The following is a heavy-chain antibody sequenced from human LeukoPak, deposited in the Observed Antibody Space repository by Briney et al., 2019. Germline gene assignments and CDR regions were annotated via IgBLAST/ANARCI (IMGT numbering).Heavy chain of an antibody. J-gene: IGHJ6*03. Sequence: PSETLSLTCAVYGGSFNDYYWSWIRQPPGKGLEWLGEVNHSGSTHYNPSLKSRVTISVDTSTNQFSLKLNSVTAADTAVYYCARGLSGIIVRTYMDVWGKGTTVTVSS. CDR2: VNHSGST. CDR3: ARGLSGIIVRTYMDV. CDR1: GGSFNDYY. V-gene: IGHV4-34*01. D-gene: IGHD1-14*01.